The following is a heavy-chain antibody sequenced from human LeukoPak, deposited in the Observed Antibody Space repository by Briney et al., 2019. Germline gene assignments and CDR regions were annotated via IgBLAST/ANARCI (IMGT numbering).Heavy chain of an antibody. J-gene: IGHJ5*02. V-gene: IGHV4-59*01. Sequence: PSETLSLTCTVSGGSISSYYGSWIRQPPGKGLEWIGHMYYTGSTKYNPTLKSRVTISVDTSKNQFSLKLSSVTAADTAVYYCARDLSSSWSRWWFDPWGQGTLVTVSS. CDR3: ARDLSSSWSRWWFDP. CDR1: GGSISSYY. D-gene: IGHD6-13*01. CDR2: MYYTGST.